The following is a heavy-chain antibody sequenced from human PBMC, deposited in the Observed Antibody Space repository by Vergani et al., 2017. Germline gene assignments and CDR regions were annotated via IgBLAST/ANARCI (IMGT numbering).Heavy chain of an antibody. J-gene: IGHJ4*02. Sequence: QVQLQESGPGLVKPSQTLSLTCSVSGDSISSGVYYWNWIRQHPGKGLEWIGYIYSTGSTHHNPSLRCRINMSVDTSKNHFSLKLNSVTAADTAMYYCARMGGYDEGDAFRIGYFDSWGPGILVTVSS. V-gene: IGHV4-31*03. CDR1: GDSISSGVYY. D-gene: IGHD3-22*01. CDR2: IYSTGST. CDR3: ARMGGYDEGDAFRIGYFDS.